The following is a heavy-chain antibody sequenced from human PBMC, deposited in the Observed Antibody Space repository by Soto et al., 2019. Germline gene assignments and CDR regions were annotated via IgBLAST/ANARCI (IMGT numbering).Heavy chain of an antibody. D-gene: IGHD2-2*01. CDR2: IWYDGSNK. Sequence: GGSLRLSCAASGFTFSSYGMHWVRQAPGKGLEWVAVIWYDGSNKYYADSVKGRFTISRDNSKNTLYLQMNSLRAEDTAVYYCARAIVVVPAAMRSSGMDVWGQGTTVTVSS. J-gene: IGHJ6*02. CDR1: GFTFSSYG. CDR3: ARAIVVVPAAMRSSGMDV. V-gene: IGHV3-33*01.